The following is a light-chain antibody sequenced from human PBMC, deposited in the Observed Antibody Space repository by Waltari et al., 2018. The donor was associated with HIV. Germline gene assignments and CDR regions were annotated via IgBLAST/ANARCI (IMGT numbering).Light chain of an antibody. CDR1: TPNIGQNT. V-gene: IGLV1-44*01. CDR2: SND. Sequence: QSVLTQPPSASGTPGQGVTIPCSGSTPNIGQNTVNWYQQFPGTAPKLLIYSNDQRPSGVPDRFSGSKSGTSASLAISGLQSEDDTDYYCAAWDDSLNGVVFGGGTTLTVL. J-gene: IGLJ2*01. CDR3: AAWDDSLNGVV.